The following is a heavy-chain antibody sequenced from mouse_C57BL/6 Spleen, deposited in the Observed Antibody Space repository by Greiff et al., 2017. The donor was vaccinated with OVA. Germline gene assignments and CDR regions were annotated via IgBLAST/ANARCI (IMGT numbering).Heavy chain of an antibody. V-gene: IGHV1-26*01. D-gene: IGHD2-3*01. Sequence: VQLQQSGPELVKPGASVKISCKASGYTFTDYYMNWVKQSHGKSLEWIGDINPNNGGTSYNQKFKGKATLTVDKSSSTAYMELRSLTSEDSAVYYCARHPAIYDGYYFDYWGQGTTLTVSS. J-gene: IGHJ2*01. CDR2: INPNNGGT. CDR1: GYTFTDYY. CDR3: ARHPAIYDGYYFDY.